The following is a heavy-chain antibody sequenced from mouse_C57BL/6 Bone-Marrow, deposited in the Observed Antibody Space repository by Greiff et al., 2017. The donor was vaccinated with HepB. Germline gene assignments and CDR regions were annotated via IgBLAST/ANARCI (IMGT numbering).Heavy chain of an antibody. V-gene: IGHV1-7*01. CDR3: ARFTTTVVFDY. Sequence: VQLQPSVASLSPPFSSVPLSCPSSCSPFPRYWMHWVNQRPGPGLAWLGSLPPRSCYTKYNHKFNDKATVTAYKSSSTAYMQLSSLTYEDSAGYYCARFTTTVVFDYWGQGTTLTVSS. CDR1: CSPFPRYW. J-gene: IGHJ2*01. D-gene: IGHD1-1*01. CDR2: LPPRSCYT.